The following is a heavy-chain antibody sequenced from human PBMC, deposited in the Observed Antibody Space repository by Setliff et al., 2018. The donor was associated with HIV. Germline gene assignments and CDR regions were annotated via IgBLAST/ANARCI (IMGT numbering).Heavy chain of an antibody. Sequence: SSETLSLTCSVSGGSISSGSYYWTWIRQPAGKGPEWIGHIYTNGYTNYHPSLKGRVTISVDTSKNQFSLRLTSVTAADTAVYYCARAPPGIQNDAFDVWGQGTMVTVSS. CDR1: GGSISSGSYY. J-gene: IGHJ3*01. V-gene: IGHV4-61*09. CDR2: IYTNGYT. CDR3: ARAPPGIQNDAFDV.